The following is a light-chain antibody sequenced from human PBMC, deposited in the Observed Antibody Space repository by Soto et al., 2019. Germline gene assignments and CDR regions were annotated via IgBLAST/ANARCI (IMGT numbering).Light chain of an antibody. Sequence: QSVLTQPPSASGTPGQRVTISCSGSSSNIGSNTVNWYQQLPGTAPKLLIYHNNQRPSGVPDRFSGSKSGTSASLAISGLQSDDEADYYCAAWDDSLNGLVFGTGTKLTVL. CDR1: SSNIGSNT. V-gene: IGLV1-44*01. J-gene: IGLJ1*01. CDR3: AAWDDSLNGLV. CDR2: HNN.